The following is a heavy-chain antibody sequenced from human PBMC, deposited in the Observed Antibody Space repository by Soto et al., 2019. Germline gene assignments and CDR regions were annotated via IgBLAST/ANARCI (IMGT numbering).Heavy chain of an antibody. CDR1: GYRLSSSW. CDR2: VYPSDSDV. CDR3: TKDSTCPLDA. V-gene: IGHV5-51*01. D-gene: IGHD2-15*01. J-gene: IGHJ6*02. Sequence: PGESLKISCQGTGYRLSSSWIGWVRQKPGKGLEWLGNVYPSDSDVRYSPAFEGQVTISADNSINTAYLQLINLKASDTAIYYCTKDSTCPLDAWGQGTRVTVSS.